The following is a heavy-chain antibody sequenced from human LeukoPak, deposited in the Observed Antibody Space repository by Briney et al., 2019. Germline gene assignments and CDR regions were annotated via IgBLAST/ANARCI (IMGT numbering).Heavy chain of an antibody. CDR2: INPSGGST. CDR1: GYTFTSYY. D-gene: IGHD4-17*01. J-gene: IGHJ4*02. CDR3: ARNPVTTKYFDY. Sequence: ASVKVSCKASGYTFTSYYMHWVRQAPGQGLEWMGIINPSGGSTRYAQKFQGRVTMTRDTSASTVYMELSSLRSEDTAVYYCARNPVTTKYFDYWGQGTLVTVSS. V-gene: IGHV1-46*01.